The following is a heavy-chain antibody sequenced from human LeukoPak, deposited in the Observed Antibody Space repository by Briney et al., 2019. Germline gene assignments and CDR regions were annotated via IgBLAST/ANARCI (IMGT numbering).Heavy chain of an antibody. J-gene: IGHJ4*02. V-gene: IGHV4-34*01. CDR3: ARRPIAVAADPNTLFFDY. Sequence: SETLSLTCAVYGGSFSGYYWSWIRQPPGKGLEWIGEINHSGSTNYNPSLKSRVTISVDTSKNQFSLKLSSVTAADTAVYYCARRPIAVAADPNTLFFDYWGQGTLVTVSS. CDR1: GGSFSGYY. CDR2: INHSGST. D-gene: IGHD6-19*01.